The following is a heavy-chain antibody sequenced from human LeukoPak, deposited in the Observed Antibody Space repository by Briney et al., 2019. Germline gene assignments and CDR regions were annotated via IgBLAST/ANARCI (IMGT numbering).Heavy chain of an antibody. Sequence: GRSLRLSCAASGFDFNNYAIHCVRQAPGKGLEWVAVISFDGDNKYYADSVKGRFTISRDNSKNMLYLQMNSPRAEDTALYYCARSKYSSLYYGMDVWGQGTTVTVSS. J-gene: IGHJ6*02. CDR3: ARSKYSSLYYGMDV. V-gene: IGHV3-30-3*01. CDR2: ISFDGDNK. CDR1: GFDFNNYA. D-gene: IGHD6-13*01.